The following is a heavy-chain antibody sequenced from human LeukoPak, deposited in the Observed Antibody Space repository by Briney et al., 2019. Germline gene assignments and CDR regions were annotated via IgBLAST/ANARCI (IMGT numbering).Heavy chain of an antibody. D-gene: IGHD4-17*01. CDR2: ISYSGST. Sequence: PSKTLSLTCTVSRGSISSYYWSWIRQPPGKGLEWIGYISYSGSTNYNPSLKSRVTISVDTSKNHFSLRLNSVTAADTAVYYCARDGADGDYDGAFDIWGQGTMVTVSS. CDR3: ARDGADGDYDGAFDI. CDR1: RGSISSYY. J-gene: IGHJ3*02. V-gene: IGHV4-59*01.